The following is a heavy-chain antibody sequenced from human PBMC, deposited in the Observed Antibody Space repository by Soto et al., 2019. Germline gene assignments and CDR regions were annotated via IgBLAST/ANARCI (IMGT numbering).Heavy chain of an antibody. CDR1: GFTSSTYA. Sequence: GGSLRLSFAAPGFTSSTYAMHWVRQAPGKGLEWVALISYDGSNKYYPDSVKGRFTISRDNSKNTLYLQMYSLRTEDTAVYYCASDRGTPWGQGTLVTVSS. CDR3: ASDRGTP. V-gene: IGHV3-30-3*01. J-gene: IGHJ5*02. D-gene: IGHD1-26*01. CDR2: ISYDGSNK.